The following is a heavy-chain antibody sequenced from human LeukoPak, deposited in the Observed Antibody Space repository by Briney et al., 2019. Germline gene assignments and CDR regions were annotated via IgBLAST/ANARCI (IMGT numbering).Heavy chain of an antibody. CDR3: ARAGNGYRIEAAGITRFDP. CDR1: GGSISSYY. Sequence: SETLSLTCTVSGGSISSYYWSWIRQPPGKGLEWIGYIYDSGITNYNPSLKSRVTISVDTSKNLFSLKMSSVTAADTAVYYCARAGNGYRIEAAGITRFDPWGQGTLATVSS. CDR2: IYDSGIT. J-gene: IGHJ5*02. V-gene: IGHV4-4*08. D-gene: IGHD6-13*01.